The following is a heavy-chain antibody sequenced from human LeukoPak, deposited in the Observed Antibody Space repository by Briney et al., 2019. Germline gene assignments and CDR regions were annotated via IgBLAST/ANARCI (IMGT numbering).Heavy chain of an antibody. V-gene: IGHV3-53*01. Sequence: GGSLRLSCAASGFPFSSNYMNWVRQAPGKGLEWVSLMYAGESTYYADSVKGRFTISRDTSKNTLHLQMNNLRAEDTAVYYCTRGLSGSYGWKWGQGTLVTVSS. CDR2: MYAGEST. D-gene: IGHD1-26*01. J-gene: IGHJ4*02. CDR3: TRGLSGSYGWK. CDR1: GFPFSSNY.